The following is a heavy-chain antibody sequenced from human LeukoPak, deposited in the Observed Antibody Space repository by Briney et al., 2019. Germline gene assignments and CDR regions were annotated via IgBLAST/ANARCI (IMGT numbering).Heavy chain of an antibody. V-gene: IGHV4-34*01. CDR1: GGSFSGYY. D-gene: IGHD3-22*01. J-gene: IGHJ4*02. CDR2: INHSGST. CDR3: ARGGYYDSSGYYRGEFDY. Sequence: SETLSLTCAVYGGSFSGYYWSWIRQPPGKGLEWIGEINHSGSTNYNPSLKSRVTIPVDTSKNQFSLKLSSVTAADTAVYYCARGGYYDSSGYYRGEFDYWGQGTLVTVSS.